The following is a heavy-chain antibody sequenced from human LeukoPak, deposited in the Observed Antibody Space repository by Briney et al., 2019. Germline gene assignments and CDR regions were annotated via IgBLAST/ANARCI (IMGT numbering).Heavy chain of an antibody. CDR1: GFTFSNYA. Sequence: GGSLRLSCAASGFTFSNYAMTWVRQAPGKGLEWVSVLYSDGNTKYADSVQGRFTISRDNSKNTLYLEMNSLSPDDTAVYYCARGVEPLAANTLAYWGQGTLVTVSS. CDR2: LYSDGNT. J-gene: IGHJ4*02. D-gene: IGHD1-14*01. CDR3: ARGVEPLAANTLAY. V-gene: IGHV3-23*03.